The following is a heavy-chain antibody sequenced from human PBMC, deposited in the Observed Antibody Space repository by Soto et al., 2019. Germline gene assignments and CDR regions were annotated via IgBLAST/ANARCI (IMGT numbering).Heavy chain of an antibody. CDR3: ARVYGGYLDY. Sequence: PSETLSLTCTVSGGSISSYYWNWIRQPPGKGLEWIGEIKDGGNTNYSPSLKSRVTISVDTSKNQFSLKLSSVTAADTAVYYCARVYGGYLDYWGQGTLVTVSS. CDR1: GGSISSYY. D-gene: IGHD2-15*01. CDR2: IKDGGNT. J-gene: IGHJ4*02. V-gene: IGHV4-59*01.